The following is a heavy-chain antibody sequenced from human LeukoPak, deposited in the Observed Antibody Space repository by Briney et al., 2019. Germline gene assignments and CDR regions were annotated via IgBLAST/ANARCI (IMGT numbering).Heavy chain of an antibody. J-gene: IGHJ4*02. D-gene: IGHD3-22*01. CDR3: ASLWVTLGYHDSGGYYLTDY. CDR1: GGSISSYY. V-gene: IGHV4-4*07. CDR2: IYTSGST. Sequence: SETLSLTCTVSGGSISSYYWSWIRQPAGKGLEWIGRIYTSGSTNYNPSLKSRVTMSLDTSKNQFSLKLSSVTAADTAVYYCASLWVTLGYHDSGGYYLTDYWGQGTLVTVSS.